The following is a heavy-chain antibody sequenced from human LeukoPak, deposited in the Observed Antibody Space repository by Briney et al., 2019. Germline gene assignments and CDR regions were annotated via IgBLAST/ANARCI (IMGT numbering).Heavy chain of an antibody. J-gene: IGHJ4*02. CDR2: IYTSGST. CDR3: ARIHGTYCSSTSCYPAYYFDY. Sequence: PSETLSLTCTVSGGSISSGSYYWSWIRQPAGKGLEWIGRIYTSGSTNYNPSLKSRVTMSVDTSKNQFSLKLSSVTAADTAVYYCARIHGTYCSSTSCYPAYYFDYWGQGTLVTVSS. V-gene: IGHV4-61*02. D-gene: IGHD2-2*01. CDR1: GGSISSGSYY.